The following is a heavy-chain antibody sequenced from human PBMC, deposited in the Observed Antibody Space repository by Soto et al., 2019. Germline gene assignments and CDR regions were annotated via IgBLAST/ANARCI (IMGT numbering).Heavy chain of an antibody. CDR3: AKFNYGVVVAAFGY. J-gene: IGHJ4*02. CDR1: GGSFSGYY. D-gene: IGHD2-15*01. V-gene: IGHV4-59*08. Sequence: SETLSLTCAVYGGSFSGYYWSWIRQPPGKGLEWIGYIFYSGSTNYNPSLKSRVTISVDTSKNQFSLKLSSVTAADTAVYYCAKFNYGVVVAAFGYWGQGTLVTVSS. CDR2: IFYSGST.